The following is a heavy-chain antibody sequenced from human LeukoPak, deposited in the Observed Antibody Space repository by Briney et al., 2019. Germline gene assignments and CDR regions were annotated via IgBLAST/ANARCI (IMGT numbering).Heavy chain of an antibody. D-gene: IGHD5-12*01. CDR3: ARDGTSGYDFNYYYYYGMDV. CDR2: INAGNGNT. CDR1: GYTFTSYA. J-gene: IGHJ6*02. Sequence: GASVKVSCKASGYTFTSYAMHWVRQAPGQRLEWMGWINAGNGNTKYSQKFQGRVTITRGTSASTAYMELSSLRSEDTAVYYCARDGTSGYDFNYYYYYGMDVWGQGTTVTVSS. V-gene: IGHV1-3*01.